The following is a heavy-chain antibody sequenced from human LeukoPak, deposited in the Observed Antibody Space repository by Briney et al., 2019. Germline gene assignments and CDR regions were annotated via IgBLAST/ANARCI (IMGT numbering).Heavy chain of an antibody. Sequence: SETLSLTCAVYGGSFSGYYWSWIRQPPGKGLEWIGEINHSGSTNYNPSLKSRVTISVDTSKSQFSLKLSSVTAADTAVYYCARTKNYYGSGSYHYWGQGTLVTVSS. CDR2: INHSGST. V-gene: IGHV4-34*01. CDR3: ARTKNYYGSGSYHY. D-gene: IGHD3-10*01. CDR1: GGSFSGYY. J-gene: IGHJ4*02.